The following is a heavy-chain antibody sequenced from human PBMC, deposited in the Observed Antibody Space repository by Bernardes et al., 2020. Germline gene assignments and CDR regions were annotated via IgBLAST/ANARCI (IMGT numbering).Heavy chain of an antibody. V-gene: IGHV4-34*01. CDR1: GGSFSGYY. J-gene: IGHJ5*02. D-gene: IGHD3-10*01. CDR3: ARLNPSRLYYGSGTYSNWFDP. CDR2: VYYSGST. Sequence: SETLSLTCAVSGGSFSGYYWSWIRQPPGKGLEWIGEVYYSGSTNYNPSLKGRLTISVDTSKSQFSLSLTSVTAADTAVYYCARLNPSRLYYGSGTYSNWFDPWGQGTLVTVSS.